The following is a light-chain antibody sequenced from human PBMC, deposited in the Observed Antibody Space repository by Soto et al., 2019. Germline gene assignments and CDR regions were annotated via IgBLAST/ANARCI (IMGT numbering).Light chain of an antibody. CDR3: QQYYTHPQT. CDR1: QGIDTY. J-gene: IGKJ2*01. Sequence: AIQMTQSPSSFSASVGDRVTITCRASQGIDTYLAWYQQKQGKAPRLLIYATSVLESGVPSRFSGSGSGTDYTLTISSLQSEDFASYYCQQYYTHPQTFGQGTKLDVK. V-gene: IGKV1-8*01. CDR2: ATS.